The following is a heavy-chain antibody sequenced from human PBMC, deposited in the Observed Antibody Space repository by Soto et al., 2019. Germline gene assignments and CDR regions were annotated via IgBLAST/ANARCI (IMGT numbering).Heavy chain of an antibody. CDR2: ISGSGGST. CDR1: GFTFSSYA. CDR3: AKVRNDYGDQGYYYYGMDV. Sequence: PGGSLRLSCAASGFTFSSYAMSWVRQAPGKGLEWVSAISGSGGSTYYADSVKGRFTISRDNSKNTLYLQMNSLRAEDTAVYYCAKVRNDYGDQGYYYYGMDVWGQGTTVTVSS. J-gene: IGHJ6*02. V-gene: IGHV3-23*01. D-gene: IGHD4-17*01.